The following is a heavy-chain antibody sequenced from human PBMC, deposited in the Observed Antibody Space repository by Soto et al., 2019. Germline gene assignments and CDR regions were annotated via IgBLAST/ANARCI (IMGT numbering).Heavy chain of an antibody. V-gene: IGHV1-2*02. J-gene: IGHJ3*01. CDR3: ARVVDDSASGIGGFDV. Sequence: QVQLVQSGAEVKKPGASVTVSCKAYGYNFNGYYLNWVRQAPGQGPEWMGWINPSSGGPKYAQNFQGRVTMTTDTSINTAYMDLSGLRSDDTAVYYCARVVDDSASGIGGFDVWGQGTMVTVSS. CDR2: INPSSGGP. D-gene: IGHD3-10*01. CDR1: GYNFNGYY.